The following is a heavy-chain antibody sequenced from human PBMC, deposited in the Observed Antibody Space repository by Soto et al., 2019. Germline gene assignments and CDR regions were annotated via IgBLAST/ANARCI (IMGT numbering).Heavy chain of an antibody. Sequence: SETLSLTCAVYGGSFSGYYWSWIRQPPGKGLEWIGEINHSGSTNYNPSLKSRVTISVDTSKNQFPLKLSSVTAADTAVYYCAREGVSRYMDVWGKGTTVTVSS. CDR3: AREGVSRYMDV. J-gene: IGHJ6*03. V-gene: IGHV4-34*01. CDR1: GGSFSGYY. CDR2: INHSGST. D-gene: IGHD2-8*01.